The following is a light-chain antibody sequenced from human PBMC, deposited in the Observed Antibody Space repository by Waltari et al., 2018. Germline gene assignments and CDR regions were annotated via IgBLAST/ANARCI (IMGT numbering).Light chain of an antibody. CDR3: CSYAGSYTYV. CDR1: TSDVGGYHY. J-gene: IGLJ1*01. V-gene: IGLV2-11*01. CDR2: DVS. Sequence: QSALTQPRSVSGSPGQSVTISCTGPTSDVGGYHYVSCFQQHPGKAPKLIISDVSERPSGVPDRFSGSKSDNTASLTISGLQAEDEADYYCCSYAGSYTYVFGSGTKVTVL.